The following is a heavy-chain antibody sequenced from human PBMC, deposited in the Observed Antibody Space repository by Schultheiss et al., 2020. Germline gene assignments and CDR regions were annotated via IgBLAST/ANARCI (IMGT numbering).Heavy chain of an antibody. CDR1: GGSISSSSYY. V-gene: IGHV4-39*07. J-gene: IGHJ4*02. CDR2: IYYSGST. Sequence: SETLSLTCTVSGGSISSSSYYWGWIRQPPGKGLEWIGSIYYSGSTYYNPSLKSRVTISVDTSKNQFSLKLSSVTAADTAVYYCARAYYYDSSRVYWGQGTLVTVAS. D-gene: IGHD3-22*01. CDR3: ARAYYYDSSRVY.